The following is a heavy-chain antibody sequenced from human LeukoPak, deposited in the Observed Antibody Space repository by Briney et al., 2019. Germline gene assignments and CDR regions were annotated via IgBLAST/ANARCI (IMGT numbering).Heavy chain of an antibody. CDR3: ARDRPFTNYYYMDV. Sequence: GASVKVSCKASGYTFTGYYMHWVRQAPGQGLEWMGWINPNSGGTNYAQKLQGRVTMTTDTSTSTAYMELRSLRSDDTAVYYCARDRPFTNYYYMDVWGKGTTVAVSS. J-gene: IGHJ6*03. V-gene: IGHV1-2*02. D-gene: IGHD3-3*01. CDR1: GYTFTGYY. CDR2: INPNSGGT.